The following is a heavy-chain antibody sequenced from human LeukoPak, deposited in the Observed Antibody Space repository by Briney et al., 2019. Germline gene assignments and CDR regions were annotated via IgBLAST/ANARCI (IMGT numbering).Heavy chain of an antibody. Sequence: GGSLRLSCAASGFTFSSYWMHWVRQAPGKGLVWASRINSDGSSTSYADSVKGRFTISRDNAKNTLYLQMNSLRAEDTAVYYCARGSFKGSGGSSIHLFNYWGQATLVTVSS. CDR2: INSDGSST. CDR1: GFTFSSYW. D-gene: IGHD2-15*01. CDR3: ARGSFKGSGGSSIHLFNY. V-gene: IGHV3-74*01. J-gene: IGHJ4*02.